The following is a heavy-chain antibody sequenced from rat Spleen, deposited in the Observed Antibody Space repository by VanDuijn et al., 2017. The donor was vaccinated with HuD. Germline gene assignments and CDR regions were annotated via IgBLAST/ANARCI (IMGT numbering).Heavy chain of an antibody. CDR1: GFSLASYN. J-gene: IGHJ4*01. CDR3: ARGTTIRGYVLDA. Sequence: VQLMESGPGLVQPSETLSLTCSVSGFSLASYNVQWVRQVPTKGLEWVANISPGGGRTYYRDSVNGRITIARDDARSLLYLQKDSLRSEDTATYYCARGTTIRGYVLDAWGQGASVTVSS. D-gene: IGHD4-3*01. CDR2: ISPGGGRT. V-gene: IGHV5-19*01.